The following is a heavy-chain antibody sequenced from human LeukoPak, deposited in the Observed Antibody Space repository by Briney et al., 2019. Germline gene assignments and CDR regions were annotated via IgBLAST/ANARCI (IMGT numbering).Heavy chain of an antibody. V-gene: IGHV4-59*01. Sequence: SETLSLTCTVSGGSISSYYWSWIRQPPGKGLEWIGYIYYSGSTNYNPSLKSRVTISVDTSKNQFSLKLSSVTAADTAVYYCARETAGGPSDYWGQGTLVTVSS. CDR3: ARETAGGPSDY. CDR1: GGSISSYY. CDR2: IYYSGST. D-gene: IGHD2-21*02. J-gene: IGHJ4*02.